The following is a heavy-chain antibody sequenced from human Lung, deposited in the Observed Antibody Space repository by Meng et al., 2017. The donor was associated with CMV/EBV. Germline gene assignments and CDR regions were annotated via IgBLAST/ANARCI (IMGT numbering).Heavy chain of an antibody. Sequence: VQLQESGPGPVKLSQTLSLTCTVSGGSISSGDYYWSWIRQPPGKGLEWIGYIYYSGSTYYNPSLKSRVTISVDTSKNQFSLKLSSVTAADTAVYYCARALDTAMVTFDYWGQGTLVTVSS. J-gene: IGHJ4*02. D-gene: IGHD5-18*01. CDR1: GGSISSGDYY. CDR3: ARALDTAMVTFDY. CDR2: IYYSGST. V-gene: IGHV4-30-4*08.